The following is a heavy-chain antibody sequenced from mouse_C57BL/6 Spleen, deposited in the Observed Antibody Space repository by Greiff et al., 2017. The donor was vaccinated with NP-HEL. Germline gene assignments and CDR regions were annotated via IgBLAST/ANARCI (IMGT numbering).Heavy chain of an antibody. Sequence: EVQLQESGEGLVKPGGSLKLSCAASGFTFSSYAMSWVRQTPEKRLEWVAYISSGGDYIYYADTVKGRFTISRDNARNTLYLQMSSLKSEDTAMYYCTREEDAYAMDYWGQGTSVTVSS. J-gene: IGHJ4*01. CDR1: GFTFSSYA. V-gene: IGHV5-9-1*02. CDR2: ISSGGDYI. CDR3: TREEDAYAMDY.